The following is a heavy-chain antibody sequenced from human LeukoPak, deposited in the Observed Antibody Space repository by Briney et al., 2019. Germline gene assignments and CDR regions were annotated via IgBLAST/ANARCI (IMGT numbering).Heavy chain of an antibody. CDR2: ISGSGGNT. J-gene: IGHJ4*02. Sequence: GGSLRLSCSASGFAFSGFAMGWVRQAPGKGLERVSSISGSGGNTYYADSVEGRFTVSRDNSKSTLFLQMNSLRAEDTALYYCARGRGGDYVPSRFDYWGQGILVTVSS. V-gene: IGHV3-23*01. CDR3: ARGRGGDYVPSRFDY. D-gene: IGHD4-17*01. CDR1: GFAFSGFA.